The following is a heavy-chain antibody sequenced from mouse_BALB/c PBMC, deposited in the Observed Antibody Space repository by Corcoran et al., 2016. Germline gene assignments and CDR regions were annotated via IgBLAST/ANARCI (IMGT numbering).Heavy chain of an antibody. CDR1: GYTFTTYV. CDR2: IYPYNDDT. D-gene: IGHD2-2*01. Sequence: EVQLQQSGPELVKPEASVKMSCKASGYTFTTYVMPWVKQKPGQGLEWIGYIYPYNDDTKYNEEFKGKATLTSDKSSNTAYMDLRSLTSEDSAVYYCAREVPGGYPFDYWGQGTTLTVSS. V-gene: IGHV1S136*01. J-gene: IGHJ2*01. CDR3: AREVPGGYPFDY.